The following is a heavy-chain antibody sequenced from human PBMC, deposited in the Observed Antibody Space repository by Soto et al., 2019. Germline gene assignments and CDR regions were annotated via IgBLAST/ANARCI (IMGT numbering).Heavy chain of an antibody. CDR3: ARDKIDATMVRGHYYGMDV. D-gene: IGHD3-10*01. V-gene: IGHV3-53*01. CDR1: GFTVSSNY. J-gene: IGHJ6*02. Sequence: GGSLRLSCAASGFTVSSNYMSWVRQAPGKGLEWVSVIYSGGSTYYADSVKGRFTISRDNSKNTLYLQMNSLRAEDTAVYYCARDKIDATMVRGHYYGMDVWGQGTTVTVSS. CDR2: IYSGGST.